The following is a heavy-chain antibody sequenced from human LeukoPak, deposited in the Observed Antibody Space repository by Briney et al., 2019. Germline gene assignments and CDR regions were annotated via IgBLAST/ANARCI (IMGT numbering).Heavy chain of an antibody. CDR2: IYHSGST. J-gene: IGHJ4*02. V-gene: IGHV4-59*01. CDR3: ARSTQESSTSFDY. D-gene: IGHD6-6*01. Sequence: SETLSLTCTVSGGSISGYYWSWIRQPPGNGLEYIGYIYHSGSTNYNPSLKSRVTMSVDKSKNQCSLGLRSVTAADTAMYFCARSTQESSTSFDYWGRGTLVTVSS. CDR1: GGSISGYY.